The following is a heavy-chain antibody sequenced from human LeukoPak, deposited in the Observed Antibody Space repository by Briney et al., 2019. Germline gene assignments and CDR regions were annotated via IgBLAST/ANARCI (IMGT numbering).Heavy chain of an antibody. D-gene: IGHD3-9*01. J-gene: IGHJ5*02. CDR3: ARVTEIKTKTPGYDILTGYSPPINWFDP. Sequence: ASVKVSCKASGGTFSSYAISWVRQAPGQGLEWMGGIIPIFGTANYAQKFQGRVTITADESTSTAYMELSSLRSEDTAVYYCARVTEIKTKTPGYDILTGYSPPINWFDPWGQGTLVTVSS. CDR2: IIPIFGTA. CDR1: GGTFSSYA. V-gene: IGHV1-69*13.